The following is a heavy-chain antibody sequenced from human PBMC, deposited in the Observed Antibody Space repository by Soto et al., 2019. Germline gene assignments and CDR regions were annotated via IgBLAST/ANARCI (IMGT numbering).Heavy chain of an antibody. CDR1: RFTVEDSA. CDR2: ISWNSGSI. V-gene: IGHV3-9*01. J-gene: IGHJ4*02. Sequence: LGIASAASRFTVEDSAMHGVRKAPGKGLEWVSGISWNSGSIGYADSVKGRFTISRDNATNSLYLQMNSPRAEDTALYYCAKEGIPVATAHFDYWVKRTPVPGSS. CDR3: AKEGIPVATAHFDY. D-gene: IGHD6-19*01.